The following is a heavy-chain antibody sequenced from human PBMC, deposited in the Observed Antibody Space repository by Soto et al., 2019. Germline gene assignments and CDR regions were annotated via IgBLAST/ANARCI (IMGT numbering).Heavy chain of an antibody. CDR2: IWYDGSNK. Sequence: QVQLVESGGGVVQPGRSLRLSCAASGFTFSSYGMHWVRQAPGKGLEWVAVIWYDGSNKYYADSVKGRFTISRDNSKNTLYLQMNSLRAEDTAVYYCARGLGGVATPNYFDYWGQGTLVTVSS. D-gene: IGHD3-3*01. J-gene: IGHJ4*02. V-gene: IGHV3-33*01. CDR3: ARGLGGVATPNYFDY. CDR1: GFTFSSYG.